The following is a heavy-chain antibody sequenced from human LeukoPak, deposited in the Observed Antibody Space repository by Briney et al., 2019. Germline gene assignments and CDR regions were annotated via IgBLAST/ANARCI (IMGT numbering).Heavy chain of an antibody. V-gene: IGHV4-31*03. CDR1: GGSISSGGYL. D-gene: IGHD3-10*01. CDR3: ARVRYYGSGEEIDP. CDR2: IYHGGNT. Sequence: PSETLSLTCTVSGGSISSGGYLWSWIRQNPGKGLEWIGYIYHGGNTYYNPSLKSRVTISVDTSKNQFSLKLSSLTAADTAVYYCARVRYYGSGEEIDPWGQGTLVTVSS. J-gene: IGHJ5*02.